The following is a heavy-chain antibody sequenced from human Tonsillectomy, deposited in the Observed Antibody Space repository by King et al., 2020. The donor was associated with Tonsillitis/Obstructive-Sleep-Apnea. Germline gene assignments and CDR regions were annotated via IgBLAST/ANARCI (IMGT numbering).Heavy chain of an antibody. CDR2: ISAHNGHT. D-gene: IGHD3-22*01. Sequence: QLVQSGAEVKKPGASVKVSCKASGYTFTNYGISWVRQAPGQGLEWMAWISAHNGHTNDAQKLQGRVTMTTDTSTSTAYMELRSLRSDDTAVYYCARDSMSHYYDSSGYYTFNYWGQGTLVTVSS. CDR3: ARDSMSHYYDSSGYYTFNY. CDR1: GYTFTNYG. J-gene: IGHJ4*02. V-gene: IGHV1-18*01.